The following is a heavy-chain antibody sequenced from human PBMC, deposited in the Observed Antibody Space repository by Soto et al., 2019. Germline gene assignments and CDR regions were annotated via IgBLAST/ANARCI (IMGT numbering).Heavy chain of an antibody. Sequence: PSETLSLTGSVYGWSFSGYYWSWIRQPPGKGLEWIGEINHSGSTNYNPSLKSRVTISVDTSKNQFSLKLSSVTAADTAVYYCARDRWGYDFWSGVPRGMDVWGQGTTVTVSS. J-gene: IGHJ6*02. CDR1: GWSFSGYY. V-gene: IGHV4-34*01. CDR2: INHSGST. CDR3: ARDRWGYDFWSGVPRGMDV. D-gene: IGHD3-3*01.